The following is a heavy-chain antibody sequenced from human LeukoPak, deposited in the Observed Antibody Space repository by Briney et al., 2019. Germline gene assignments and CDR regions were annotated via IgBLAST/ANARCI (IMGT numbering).Heavy chain of an antibody. J-gene: IGHJ4*02. CDR3: AKLVRYFDWLAASPNFDY. CDR2: ISGSGGST. V-gene: IGHV3-23*01. D-gene: IGHD3-9*01. Sequence: GSLRLSCAASGFTFSSYAMSWVRQAPGKGLEWVSAISGSGGSTYYADSVKGRFTISRDNSKNTLYLQMNSLRAEDTAVYYCAKLVRYFDWLAASPNFDYWGQGTLVTVSS. CDR1: GFTFSSYA.